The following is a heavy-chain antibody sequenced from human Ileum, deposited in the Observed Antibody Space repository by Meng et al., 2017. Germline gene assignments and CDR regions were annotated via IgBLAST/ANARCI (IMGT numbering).Heavy chain of an antibody. J-gene: IGHJ6*02. Sequence: GGSLRLSCAASGFTFSNFGMGWVRQAPGKGLEWVSGISNNGGSTYYADSVKGRFTISRDNSRNTLYLQVNSLRAEDTAVYYCAKAVSPGNSGWYPTYYYFYSLDVWGQGTTVTVAS. CDR2: ISNNGGST. CDR3: AKAVSPGNSGWYPTYYYFYSLDV. V-gene: IGHV3-23*01. D-gene: IGHD6-19*01. CDR1: GFTFSNFG.